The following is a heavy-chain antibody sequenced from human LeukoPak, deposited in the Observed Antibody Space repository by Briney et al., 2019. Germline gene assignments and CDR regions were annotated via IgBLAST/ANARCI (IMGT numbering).Heavy chain of an antibody. J-gene: IGHJ4*02. CDR3: ARHFARGASNVDY. CDR1: GYSFTNYW. D-gene: IGHD4-11*01. V-gene: IGHV5-51*01. CDR2: FYPGDSDI. Sequence: GESLKISCKGSGYSFTNYWIGWVRQMPGKGLEWMGIFYPGDSDIKYSPSFQGHVTISVDKSITTAYLQWSSLKASDTAMYYCARHFARGASNVDYWGQGTLVTVSS.